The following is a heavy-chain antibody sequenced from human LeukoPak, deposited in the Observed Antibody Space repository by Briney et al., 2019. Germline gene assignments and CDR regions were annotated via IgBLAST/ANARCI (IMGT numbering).Heavy chain of an antibody. V-gene: IGHV1-69*04. CDR1: GGTFSSYA. D-gene: IGHD2-15*01. CDR2: IIPILGIA. J-gene: IGHJ3*02. CDR3: ARGTFGSGPPHAFDI. Sequence: SVKVSCKASGGTFSSYAISWVRQAPGQGLEWMGRIIPILGIANYAQKFQGRVTNTADKSASTAYMELSSLRSEDTAVYYCARGTFGSGPPHAFDIWGQGTMVTVSS.